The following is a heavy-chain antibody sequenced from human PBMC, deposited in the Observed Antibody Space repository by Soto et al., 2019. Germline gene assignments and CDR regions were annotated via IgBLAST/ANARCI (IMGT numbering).Heavy chain of an antibody. D-gene: IGHD1-26*01. CDR2: INSVSGGA. CDR1: GDTHTIYF. CDR3: ARGGSYYAH. J-gene: IGHJ4*02. Sequence: QVQLVQSGAEVKQPGASVRVSCKASGDTHTIYFIHWLRHAPGQGLEWMGWINSVSGGANYAPRFQGRVAMTRDMSSATAFMELSRLRSDDTAVYYCARGGSYYAHWGQGTLVTVSS. V-gene: IGHV1-2*02.